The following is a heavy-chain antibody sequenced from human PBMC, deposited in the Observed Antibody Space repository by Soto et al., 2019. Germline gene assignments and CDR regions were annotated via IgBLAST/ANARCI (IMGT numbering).Heavy chain of an antibody. CDR2: IYHSGGT. Sequence: SETLSLTCAVSGGSISSGGYSWSWIRQPPGKGLEWIGYIYHSGGTYYNPSLKSRVTISVDRSKNQFSLKLSSVTAADTAVYYCARGQVVAAQHWGQGTLVTAPQ. J-gene: IGHJ4*02. CDR3: ARGQVVAAQH. CDR1: GGSISSGGYS. D-gene: IGHD2-15*01. V-gene: IGHV4-30-2*01.